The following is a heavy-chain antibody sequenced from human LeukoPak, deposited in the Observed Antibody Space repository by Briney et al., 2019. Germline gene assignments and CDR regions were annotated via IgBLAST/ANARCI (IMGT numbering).Heavy chain of an antibody. CDR3: ARDWDIAVAFFDC. J-gene: IGHJ4*02. Sequence: GASVKVSCKASGYTFTSYGISWVRQAPGQGLEWMGWINPNSGGTNYAQKFQGRVTMTRDTSISTAYMELSRLRSDDTAVYYCARDWDIAVAFFDCWGQGTLVTVSS. CDR1: GYTFTSYG. D-gene: IGHD6-19*01. CDR2: INPNSGGT. V-gene: IGHV1-2*02.